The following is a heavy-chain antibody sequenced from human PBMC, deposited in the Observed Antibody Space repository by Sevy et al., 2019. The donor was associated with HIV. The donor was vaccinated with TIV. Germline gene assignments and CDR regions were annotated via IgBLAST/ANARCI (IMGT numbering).Heavy chain of an antibody. CDR3: ATPDPLIRYFDWLQTIYFDF. V-gene: IGHV1-24*01. Sequence: ASVKVSCKAFGYILSELAIHWVRQTDGEGLEWIGGFDPDEGKVIYAQDFQGRVTMTEDMSTGTAFMEVHRLTSEDTAVYYCATPDPLIRYFDWLQTIYFDFWGQGTLVTVSS. J-gene: IGHJ4*02. D-gene: IGHD3-9*01. CDR2: FDPDEGKV. CDR1: GYILSELA.